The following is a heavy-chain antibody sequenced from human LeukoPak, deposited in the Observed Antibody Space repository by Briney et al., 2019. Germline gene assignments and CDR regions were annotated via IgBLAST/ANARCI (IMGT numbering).Heavy chain of an antibody. CDR2: SYGSGST. CDR3: ARVKDYHYMDV. J-gene: IGHJ6*03. V-gene: IGHV4-4*07. Sequence: SETLSLTCTVSGGSISSYYWNWNRQPAGKGLEWLGRSYGSGSTNYNPSLKSRVTMSVDTPKNQFSLKLTSVTAADTAVYYCARVKDYHYMDVWGKGTTVSVSS. CDR1: GGSISSYY.